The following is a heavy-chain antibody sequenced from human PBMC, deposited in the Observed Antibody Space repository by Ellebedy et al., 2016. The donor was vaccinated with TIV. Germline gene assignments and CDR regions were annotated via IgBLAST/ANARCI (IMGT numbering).Heavy chain of an antibody. D-gene: IGHD3-10*01. CDR1: GFTFTSFS. CDR3: AGGELLSLFDY. CDR2: ISYDESHK. V-gene: IGHV3-30*03. Sequence: GGSLRLSXAASGFTFTSFSMTWVRQAPGKGLEWVAVISYDESHKYYTDSVKGRFTISRDNSKNTVSLQMNSLRAEDTAVYYCAGGELLSLFDYWGQGTLVTVSS. J-gene: IGHJ4*02.